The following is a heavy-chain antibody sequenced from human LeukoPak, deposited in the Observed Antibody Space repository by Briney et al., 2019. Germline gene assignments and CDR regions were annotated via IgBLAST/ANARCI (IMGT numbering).Heavy chain of an antibody. D-gene: IGHD6-13*01. Sequence: PSETLSLTCTVSGYSISSGYYWGWIWQPPGKGLEWIGSIYHSGSTYNNPSLKSRLSISIDTSKNQFSLKLNSVTAADTAVYYCARVVAAAGNNWFDPWGQGTLVTVSS. J-gene: IGHJ5*02. CDR1: GYSISSGYY. V-gene: IGHV4-38-2*02. CDR3: ARVVAAAGNNWFDP. CDR2: IYHSGST.